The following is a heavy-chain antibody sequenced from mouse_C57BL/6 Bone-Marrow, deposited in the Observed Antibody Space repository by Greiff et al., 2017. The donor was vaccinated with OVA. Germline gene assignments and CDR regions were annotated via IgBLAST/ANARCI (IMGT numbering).Heavy chain of an antibody. J-gene: IGHJ1*03. Sequence: VKLEESGPGLVQPSQSLSITCTVSGFSLTSYGVHWVRQSPGKGLEWLGVIWSGGSTDYNAAFISRLSISKDNSKSQVFFKMNSLQADDTAIYYCARNFYGYDGYFDVWGTGTTVTVSS. CDR1: GFSLTSYG. D-gene: IGHD2-2*01. CDR2: IWSGGST. CDR3: ARNFYGYDGYFDV. V-gene: IGHV2-2*01.